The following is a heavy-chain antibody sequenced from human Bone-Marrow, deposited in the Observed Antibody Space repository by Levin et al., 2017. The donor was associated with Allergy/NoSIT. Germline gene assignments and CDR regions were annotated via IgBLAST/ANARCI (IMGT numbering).Heavy chain of an antibody. CDR2: IRNQASGGTM. CDR1: GFNFADYA. V-gene: IGHV3-49*05. D-gene: IGHD2-8*01. J-gene: IGHJ4*02. CDR3: SRDRVMTDY. Sequence: NPGGSLRLSCTTSGFNFADYAMTWFRQAPGKGLEWISFIRNQASGGTMEYAASVKGRFMSSRDDSKGIAYLQMNSLKSDDTGVYYCSRDRVMTDYWGQGTLVTVSS.